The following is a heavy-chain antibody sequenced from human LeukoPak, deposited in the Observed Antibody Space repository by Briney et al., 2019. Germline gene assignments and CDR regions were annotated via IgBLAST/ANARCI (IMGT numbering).Heavy chain of an antibody. V-gene: IGHV3-74*01. CDR1: GFTFSSYW. CDR2: VNSDGSDT. J-gene: IGHJ3*02. Sequence: GGSLRLSCAASGFTFSSYWVHWVRQAPGKGLVWVSRVNSDGSDTIYADSVKGRCTISRDNAKNTVFLQMNSLRVEDTAVYYCARGGYGHGFDIWGQGTMVTVSS. D-gene: IGHD5-12*01. CDR3: ARGGYGHGFDI.